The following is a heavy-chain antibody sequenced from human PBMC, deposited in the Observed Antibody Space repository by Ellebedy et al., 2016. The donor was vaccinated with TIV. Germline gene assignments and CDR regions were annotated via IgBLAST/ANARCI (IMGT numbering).Heavy chain of an antibody. CDR3: AKGRGGGSDTSAPRYYFDY. Sequence: PGGSLRLSCAASGFTFSSYAMSWVRQAPGKRLEWVSTISSTGSRTYYADSVAGRFSISRANSKKTLDLQMNSLRAEDTDVYYCAKGRGGGSDTSAPRYYFDYWGLGTLVTVSS. D-gene: IGHD3-22*01. CDR2: ISSTGSRT. J-gene: IGHJ4*02. V-gene: IGHV3-23*01. CDR1: GFTFSSYA.